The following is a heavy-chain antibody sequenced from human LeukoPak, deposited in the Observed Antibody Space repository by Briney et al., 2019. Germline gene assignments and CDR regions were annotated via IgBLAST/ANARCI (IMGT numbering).Heavy chain of an antibody. CDR3: ARDSSVVVPAALHF. V-gene: IGHV1-18*04. D-gene: IGHD2-2*01. J-gene: IGHJ4*02. CDR1: GYTFTNYG. Sequence: GASVKVSCKASGYTFTNYGISWVRQAPGKGLEWMGWISAYNGNRNYAQKLKGRVTMTRDTSTSSAYMELRSLRSEDTAVYYCARDSSVVVPAALHFWGQGTVVTVSS. CDR2: ISAYNGNR.